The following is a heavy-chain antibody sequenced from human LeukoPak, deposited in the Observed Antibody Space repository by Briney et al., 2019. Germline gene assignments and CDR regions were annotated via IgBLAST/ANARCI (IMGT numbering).Heavy chain of an antibody. CDR2: IYHSGST. V-gene: IGHV4-38-2*02. CDR3: ASGTEYYDSSGRGWYFDL. J-gene: IGHJ2*01. Sequence: SETLSLTCTVSGYSISSGYYWGWIRQPPGKGLEWIGSIYHSGSTYYNPSLKSRVTISVDTSKNQFSLKLSSVTAADTAVYYCASGTEYYDSSGRGWYFDLWGRGTLVTVSS. CDR1: GYSISSGYY. D-gene: IGHD3-22*01.